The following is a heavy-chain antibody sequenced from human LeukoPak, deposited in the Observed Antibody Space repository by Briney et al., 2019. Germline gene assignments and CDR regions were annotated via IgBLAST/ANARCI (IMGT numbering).Heavy chain of an antibody. V-gene: IGHV3-21*01. CDR2: ISSSSSYI. CDR1: GFTFSSYS. CDR3: ARDLANAFDI. J-gene: IGHJ3*02. Sequence: GGSLRLSCAASGFTFSSYSMNWVRQAPGKGLEWVSSISSSSSYIYYADSVKGRFTISRDNAKNSLYLQMDSLRAEDTAVYYCARDLANAFDIWGQGTMVTVSS.